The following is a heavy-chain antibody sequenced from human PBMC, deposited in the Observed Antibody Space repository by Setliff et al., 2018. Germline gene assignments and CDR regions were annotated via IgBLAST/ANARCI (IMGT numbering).Heavy chain of an antibody. CDR1: GGSFDSGTHY. D-gene: IGHD6-13*01. CDR3: VRESRSTWYRRDF. V-gene: IGHV4-61*10. J-gene: IGHJ4*02. Sequence: SETLSLTCTVTGGSFDSGTHYWSWIRQPAGKVPEWIGLIQGTGNTNYNPSLQSRVAISVDTSKNYFSLDVNSVTAADTAVYYCVRESRSTWYRRDFWGQGTLVTVSS. CDR2: IQGTGNT.